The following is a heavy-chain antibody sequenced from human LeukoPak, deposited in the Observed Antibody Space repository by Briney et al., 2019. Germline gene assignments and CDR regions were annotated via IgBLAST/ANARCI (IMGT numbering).Heavy chain of an antibody. CDR3: ARDSSKYSGSYPDY. CDR1: GGSFSGYY. Sequence: SETLSLTFAVYGGSFSGYYWSWIRQPPGKGLEWIGEINHSGSTNYNPSLKSRVTISVDTSKNQFSLKLSSVTAADTAVYYCARDSSKYSGSYPDYWGQGTLVTVSS. D-gene: IGHD1-26*01. CDR2: INHSGST. J-gene: IGHJ4*02. V-gene: IGHV4-34*01.